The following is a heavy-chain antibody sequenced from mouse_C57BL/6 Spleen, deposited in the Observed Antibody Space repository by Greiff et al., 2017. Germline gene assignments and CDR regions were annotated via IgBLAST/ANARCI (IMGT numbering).Heavy chain of an antibody. V-gene: IGHV1-54*01. CDR3: ARGRGRYFDY. CDR1: GYAFTNYL. CDR2: INPGSGGT. Sequence: VQLQQSGAELVRPGTSVKVSCKASGYAFTNYLIEWVKQRPGQGLEWIGVINPGSGGTNYNEKFKGKATLTADKSSSTAYMQLSSLTSEDSAVYFCARGRGRYFDYWGQGTTLTVSS. J-gene: IGHJ2*01.